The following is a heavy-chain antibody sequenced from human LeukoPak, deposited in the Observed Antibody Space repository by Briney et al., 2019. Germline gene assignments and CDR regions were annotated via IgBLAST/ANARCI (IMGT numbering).Heavy chain of an antibody. D-gene: IGHD1-26*01. CDR3: AKENFIVGATTFDP. CDR2: INWNGGST. Sequence: GGSLRLSCAASGFTFDDYGMSWVRQAPGKGLEWVSGINWNGGSTYYADSVKGRFTISRDNSKNTLYLQMNSLRAEDTAVYYCAKENFIVGATTFDPWGQGTLVTVSS. J-gene: IGHJ5*02. V-gene: IGHV3-20*04. CDR1: GFTFDDYG.